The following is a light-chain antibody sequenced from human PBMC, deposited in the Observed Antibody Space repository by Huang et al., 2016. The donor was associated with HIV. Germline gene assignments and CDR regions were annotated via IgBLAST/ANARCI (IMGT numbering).Light chain of an antibody. J-gene: IGKJ2*01. V-gene: IGKV2-28*01. CDR2: LGS. CDR1: QSLRCNDGYDC. CDR3: MQALQTPYT. Sequence: EIVMTQSPLFLSVTPGEPASISCRSSQSLRCNDGYDCLDWYLQKPGQSPQLLIYLGSNGASGAPDRFSGSGSGTDFTLRISRVEAEDVGVYYCMQALQTPYTFGQGTKLDIK.